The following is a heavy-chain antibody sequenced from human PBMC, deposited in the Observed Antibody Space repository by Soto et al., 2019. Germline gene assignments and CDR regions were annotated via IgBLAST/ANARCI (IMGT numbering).Heavy chain of an antibody. D-gene: IGHD3-9*01. CDR1: GFTFSSYA. Sequence: PGGSLRLSCAASGFTFSSYAMSWVRQAPGKGLEWVSAISGSGGSTYYADSVKGRFTISRDNSKNTLYLQMNRLRAEDTAVYYCAKDTYYDIFTGTPDYWGQGTLVTVSS. J-gene: IGHJ4*02. CDR2: ISGSGGST. CDR3: AKDTYYDIFTGTPDY. V-gene: IGHV3-23*01.